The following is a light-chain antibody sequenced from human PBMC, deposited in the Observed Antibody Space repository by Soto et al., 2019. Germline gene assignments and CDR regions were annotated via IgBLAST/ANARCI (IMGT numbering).Light chain of an antibody. V-gene: IGKV4-1*01. CDR2: WAS. J-gene: IGKJ1*01. CDR1: KSVLYSPNHKNY. Sequence: DIVMTQSPDSLAVSMGERATINCTSSKSVLYSPNHKNYLAWYQQKPVQPPKLLVYWASTRESGVPDRFSGSGSAKDFTLTISSLQAEDAAVYYCHHYHSAPQAFDQGTKVEIK. CDR3: HHYHSAPQA.